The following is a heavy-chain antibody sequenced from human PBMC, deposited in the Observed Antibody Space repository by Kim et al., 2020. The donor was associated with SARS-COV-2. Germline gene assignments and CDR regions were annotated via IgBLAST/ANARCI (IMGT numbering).Heavy chain of an antibody. V-gene: IGHV3-33*06. J-gene: IGHJ4*02. D-gene: IGHD6-13*01. CDR1: GFTFSSYG. CDR2: IWYDGSNK. CDR3: AKDVGEAADFLDY. Sequence: GGSLRLSCAASGFTFSSYGMHWVRQAPGKGLEWVAVIWYDGSNKYYADSVKGRFTISRDNSKNTLYLQMNSLRAEDTAVYYCAKDVGEAADFLDYWGQGTLVTVSS.